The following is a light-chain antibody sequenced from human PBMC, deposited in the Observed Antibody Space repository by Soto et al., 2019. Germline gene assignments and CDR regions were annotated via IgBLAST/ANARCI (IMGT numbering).Light chain of an antibody. CDR2: GAS. Sequence: EMVVTQSPATLSVSPGERATLSCRASQDVSGNLAWYQQKPGQAPSLLIYGASTRATGTPARFSGSGSGTEFTLTISSLQSEDYAVYFCQQYIRWPLTFGGGTKVDIK. CDR1: QDVSGN. J-gene: IGKJ4*01. CDR3: QQYIRWPLT. V-gene: IGKV3-15*01.